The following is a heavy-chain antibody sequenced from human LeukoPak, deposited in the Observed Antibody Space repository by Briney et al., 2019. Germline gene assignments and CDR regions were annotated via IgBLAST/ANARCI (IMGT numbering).Heavy chain of an antibody. J-gene: IGHJ5*02. CDR1: GYTFTGYY. CDR2: INPNSGGT. D-gene: IGHD6-13*01. V-gene: IGHV1-2*02. CDR3: ARDSAGSSWYLNWFDP. Sequence: GASVKVSCKASGYTFTGYYMHWVRQAPGQGLEWMGWINPNSGGTNYAQKFQGRVTMTRDTSISTAYMELSRLRSDDTAVYYYARDSAGSSWYLNWFDPWGQGTLVTVSS.